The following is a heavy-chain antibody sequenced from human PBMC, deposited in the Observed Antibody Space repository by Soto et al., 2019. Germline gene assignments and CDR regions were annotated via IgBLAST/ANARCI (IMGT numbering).Heavy chain of an antibody. D-gene: IGHD3-3*01. CDR3: ARAMVTIFGVSAHNWFDP. CDR2: IIPIFGTA. CDR1: GGTFSSYA. J-gene: IGHJ5*02. V-gene: IGHV1-69*13. Sequence: ASLKVSCTASGGTFSSYAISWVRQAPRQGLEWMGGIIPIFGTANYAQKFQGRVTITADESTSTAYMKLSSLRSEDTAVYYCARAMVTIFGVSAHNWFDPWGQGTLVTVSS.